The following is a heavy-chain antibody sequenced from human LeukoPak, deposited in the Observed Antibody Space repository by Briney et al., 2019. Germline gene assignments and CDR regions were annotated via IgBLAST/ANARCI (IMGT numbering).Heavy chain of an antibody. V-gene: IGHV1-18*04. CDR3: ARPYNDFWSGYYSYYYMDV. J-gene: IGHJ6*03. D-gene: IGHD3-3*01. CDR2: ISAYNGNT. CDR1: GYTFTGYY. Sequence: ASVKVSCKASGYTFTGYYMHWVRQAPGQGLEWMGWISAYNGNTNYAQKLQGRVTMTTDTSTSTAYMELRSLRSDDTAVYYCARPYNDFWSGYYSYYYMDVWGKGTTVTVSS.